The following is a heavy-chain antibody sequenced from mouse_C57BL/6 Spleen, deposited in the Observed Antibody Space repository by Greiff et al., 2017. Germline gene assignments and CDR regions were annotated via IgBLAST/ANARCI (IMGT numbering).Heavy chain of an antibody. CDR1: GFNIKDDY. D-gene: IGHD2-3*01. J-gene: IGHJ3*01. CDR2: IDPENGDT. CDR3: TNDGYFAY. V-gene: IGHV14-4*01. Sequence: VQLQQSGAELVRPGASVKLSCTASGFNIKDDYMHWVKQRPEQGLEWIGWIDPENGDTEYASKFQGKATITADTSSNTAYLQLSSLTSEDTAVYYCTNDGYFAYCGQGTLVTVSA.